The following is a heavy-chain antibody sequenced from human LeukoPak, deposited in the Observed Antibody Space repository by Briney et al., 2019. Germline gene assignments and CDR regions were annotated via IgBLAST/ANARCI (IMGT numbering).Heavy chain of an antibody. D-gene: IGHD3-10*01. Sequence: GGSLRLSCAASGFTFSSYAMSWVRQAPGKGLEWVSAISGSGSSTYYADSVKGRFTISRDNSKNTLYLQMNSLRAEDTAVYYCAKARYGSGSPWYFDYWGQGTLVTVSS. V-gene: IGHV3-23*01. CDR2: ISGSGSST. CDR3: AKARYGSGSPWYFDY. J-gene: IGHJ4*02. CDR1: GFTFSSYA.